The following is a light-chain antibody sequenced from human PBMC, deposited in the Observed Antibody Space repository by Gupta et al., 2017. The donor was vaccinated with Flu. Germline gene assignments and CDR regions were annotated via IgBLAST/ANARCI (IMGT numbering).Light chain of an antibody. J-gene: IGLJ3*02. CDR1: SSNFGGFNQ. CDR3: KSFDSNNPHWI. V-gene: IGLV2-8*01. CDR2: DKT. Sequence: TCCSLGTSSNFGGFNQCSWHHQDPSTAPMLFSGDKTTRRSPVPDRVSGDNSANTASLTVTRLQAEDEADYYCKSFDSNNPHWILGGGTKLTVL.